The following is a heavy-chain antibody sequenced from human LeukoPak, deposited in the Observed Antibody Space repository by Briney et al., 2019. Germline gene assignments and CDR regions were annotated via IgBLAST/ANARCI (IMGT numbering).Heavy chain of an antibody. Sequence: GASVKVSCKTSGDTLSNDAISWVRQAPGQGPEWMGDIIPKFGTTNYAQKFRGRVSITTDDSTTTAYMELSRLKSDDTAVYYCARRSRQPRHAYFDYWGLGTLVTVSS. J-gene: IGHJ4*02. CDR2: IIPKFGTT. V-gene: IGHV1-69*05. CDR1: GDTLSNDA. CDR3: ARRSRQPRHAYFDY. D-gene: IGHD1-1*01.